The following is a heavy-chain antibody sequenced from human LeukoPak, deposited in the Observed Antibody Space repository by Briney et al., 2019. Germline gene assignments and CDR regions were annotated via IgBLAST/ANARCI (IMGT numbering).Heavy chain of an antibody. D-gene: IGHD3-9*01. CDR2: IKQDGSEQ. CDR3: AREGRGRYDILTGYFDY. Sequence: PGGSLRLSCAASGFSLSTYWMSWVRQAPGKGLEWVANIKQDGSEQYYGDSVKGRFTISRDNANNSLFLQMDSLTAEDTAVYYCAREGRGRYDILTGYFDYWGQGILVTVSS. CDR1: GFSLSTYW. V-gene: IGHV3-7*01. J-gene: IGHJ4*02.